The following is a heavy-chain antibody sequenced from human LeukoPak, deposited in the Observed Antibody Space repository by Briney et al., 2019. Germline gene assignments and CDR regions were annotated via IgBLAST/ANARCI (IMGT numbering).Heavy chain of an antibody. V-gene: IGHV4-59*08. CDR2: IYYSGST. Sequence: PSETLSLTCTVSGGSIGTDYWSWIRQPPGKGLEWIGHIYYSGSTNYNPSLKSRVTISVDTPKNQFSLKVTSVTAADTAVYYCARGGVATSDYWGQGTLVTVSS. D-gene: IGHD5-12*01. CDR3: ARGGVATSDY. CDR1: GGSIGTDY. J-gene: IGHJ4*02.